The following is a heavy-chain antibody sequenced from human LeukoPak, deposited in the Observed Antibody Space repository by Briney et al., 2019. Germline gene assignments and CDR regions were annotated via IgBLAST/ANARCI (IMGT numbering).Heavy chain of an antibody. Sequence: ASVKVSYKASGDTFTDYYIHWVRQAPGQGLEWMGWINPNSGVTNYAHKFQGRVTMTRDTSISTAYMELRSLRSDDTAVYYCAGGNRYCTGTSCYSIDYWGQGTLVTVSS. CDR2: INPNSGVT. CDR3: AGGNRYCTGTSCYSIDY. V-gene: IGHV1-2*07. D-gene: IGHD2-2*01. J-gene: IGHJ4*02. CDR1: GDTFTDYY.